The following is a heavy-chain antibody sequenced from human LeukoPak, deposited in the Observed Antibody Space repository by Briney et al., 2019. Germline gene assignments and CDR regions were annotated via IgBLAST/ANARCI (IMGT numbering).Heavy chain of an antibody. CDR3: ARRVEMATINSYYYYMDV. V-gene: IGHV1-18*01. D-gene: IGHD5-24*01. J-gene: IGHJ6*03. CDR2: ISAYNGNT. CDR1: GYSFTNYG. Sequence: ASVKVSCKASGYSFTNYGITWVRQAPGQGLEWMGWISAYNGNTNYAQKLQGRVTMTTDTSTSTAYMELRSLRSDDTAVYYCARRVEMATINSYYYYMDVWGKGTTVTISS.